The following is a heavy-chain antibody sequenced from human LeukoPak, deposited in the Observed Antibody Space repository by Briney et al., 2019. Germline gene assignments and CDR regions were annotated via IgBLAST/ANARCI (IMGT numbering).Heavy chain of an antibody. CDR1: GYTFTSHD. J-gene: IGHJ6*02. V-gene: IGHV1-8*01. CDR3: ARGQSDFCSGFGYNGMDV. CDR2: MHPNSGNT. Sequence: ASVKVSCKASGYTFTSHDINWVRQATGQGLEWMGWMHPNSGNTGYAQKFQGRVTMTRDTSISTAYMDLSGLRSEDTAVYYCARGQSDFCSGFGYNGMDVWGQGTTVTVSS. D-gene: IGHD3-3*01.